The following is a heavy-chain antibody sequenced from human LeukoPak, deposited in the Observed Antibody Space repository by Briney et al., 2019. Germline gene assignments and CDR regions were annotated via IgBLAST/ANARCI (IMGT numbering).Heavy chain of an antibody. CDR2: IYGDGST. J-gene: IGHJ4*02. D-gene: IGHD2-21*02. CDR1: GLIVSSNY. CDR3: AKVGDTYDFFSIFFRSFFDH. Sequence: GGSLRLSCAASGLIVSSNYMSWVRQAPGKGLEWVSIIYGDGSTYYADSMKGRFTISRDNSKNTLYLQMDSLRADDTAVYYCAKVGDTYDFFSIFFRSFFDHWGPGTLVTVSS. V-gene: IGHV3-53*01.